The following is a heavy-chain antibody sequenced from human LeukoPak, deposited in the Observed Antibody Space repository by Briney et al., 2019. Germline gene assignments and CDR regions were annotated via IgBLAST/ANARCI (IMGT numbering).Heavy chain of an antibody. Sequence: GGSLRLSCAASGFTFSSYWMHWVRQAPGKGLVWVSRINSDGSSTSYADSVKGRFTISRDNGKNTLYLQMNSLRAEDTAVYYCARSQWLAPDYYYYYMDVWGKGTTVTVSS. CDR3: ARSQWLAPDYYYYYMDV. D-gene: IGHD6-19*01. CDR2: INSDGSST. J-gene: IGHJ6*03. CDR1: GFTFSSYW. V-gene: IGHV3-74*01.